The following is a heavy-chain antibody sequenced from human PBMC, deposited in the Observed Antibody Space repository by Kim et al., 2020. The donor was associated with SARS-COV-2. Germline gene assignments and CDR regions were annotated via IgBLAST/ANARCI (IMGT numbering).Heavy chain of an antibody. CDR3: AKGAPTETSSWRVFDS. CDR1: GFTFSSYA. CDR2: ISGGGVST. D-gene: IGHD6-13*01. Sequence: GGSLRLSCEASGFTFSSYAMSWVRQAPGKGLEWVSVISGGGVSTDYADSVKGRFTISRDNSKSTLYLQMSSLRAEDTAVYYCAKGAPTETSSWRVFDSWGQGTLVTVSS. V-gene: IGHV3-23*01. J-gene: IGHJ4*02.